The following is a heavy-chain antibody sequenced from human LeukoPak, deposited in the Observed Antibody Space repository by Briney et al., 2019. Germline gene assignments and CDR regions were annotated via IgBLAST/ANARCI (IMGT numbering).Heavy chain of an antibody. CDR3: ARDTPQHLKRFDD. V-gene: IGHV1-18*01. D-gene: IGHD1-1*01. J-gene: IGHJ4*02. CDR2: INAYNGKT. CDR1: GYTFTRFA. Sequence: ASVKVSCKVSGYTFTRFAFSRVRQAPGHGLEWMGRINAYNGKTEYSEKLQGRLTMTTETSSSTLYLELRSLGSDDTAVYFCARDTPQHLKRFDDWGQGTLVTVSS.